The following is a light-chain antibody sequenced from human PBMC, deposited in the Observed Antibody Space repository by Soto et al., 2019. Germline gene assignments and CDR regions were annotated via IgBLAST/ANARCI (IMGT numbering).Light chain of an antibody. J-gene: IGKJ3*01. V-gene: IGKV3-11*01. Sequence: EIVLTQSPATLSLSPGERVTLSCRASQNVSTYLAWYQQKPGQAPRLLIYDASDRATGIPARFSGSGSGTDFTLTISSLEPEDFAVYYCQQRPNLLTFGPGTKVDIK. CDR2: DAS. CDR3: QQRPNLLT. CDR1: QNVSTY.